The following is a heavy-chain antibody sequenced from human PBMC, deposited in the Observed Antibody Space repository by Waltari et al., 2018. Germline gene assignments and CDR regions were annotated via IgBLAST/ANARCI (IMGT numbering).Heavy chain of an antibody. V-gene: IGHV4-34*01. D-gene: IGHD3-9*01. J-gene: IGHJ4*02. CDR3: ARGPPRVLRYFDWLLVGYFDY. Sequence: QVQLQQWGAGLLKPSETLSLTCAVYGGSFSGYYWSWIRLPPGKGREWIGEINHSRSTNYNPSLKSRVTISVDTSKNQFSLKLSSVTAADTAVYYCARGPPRVLRYFDWLLVGYFDYWGQGTLVTVSS. CDR2: INHSRST. CDR1: GGSFSGYY.